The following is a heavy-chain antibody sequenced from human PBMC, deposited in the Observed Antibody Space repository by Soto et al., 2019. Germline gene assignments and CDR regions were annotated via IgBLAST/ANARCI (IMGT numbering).Heavy chain of an antibody. J-gene: IGHJ2*01. CDR1: GFTFSSYA. CDR2: ISYDGSNK. D-gene: IGHD5-18*01. V-gene: IGHV3-30-3*01. Sequence: QVQLVESGGGVVQPGRSLRLSCAASGFTFSSYAMHWVRQAPGKGLEWVAVISYDGSNKYYADSVKGRFTISRDNSKNTLYLQMNSLRAEDTAVNYCARDGRGRDTAMVTSPNWYFDLWGRGTLVTVSS. CDR3: ARDGRGRDTAMVTSPNWYFDL.